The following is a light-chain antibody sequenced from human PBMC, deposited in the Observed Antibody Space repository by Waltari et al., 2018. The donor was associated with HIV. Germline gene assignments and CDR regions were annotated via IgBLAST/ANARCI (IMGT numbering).Light chain of an antibody. J-gene: IGLJ1*01. CDR2: WNN. CDR1: SSNIGSNY. CDR3: AAWGDSLTSYV. V-gene: IGLV1-47*01. Sequence: QSVLTPPPSASETPGQRVTISCSGSSSNIGSNYVYWYRHLPGTAPKLLIDWNNQRPSGVPDRLSGSKSGTSASLAISGLRSEDEADYYCAAWGDSLTSYVFGTGTKVTVL.